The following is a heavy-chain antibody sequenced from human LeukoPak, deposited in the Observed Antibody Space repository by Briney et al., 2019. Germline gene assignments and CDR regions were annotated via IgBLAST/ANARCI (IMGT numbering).Heavy chain of an antibody. CDR1: GYTFTGYY. CDR2: INPNSGGT. J-gene: IGHJ4*02. D-gene: IGHD1-1*01. Sequence: ASVKVSCKASGYTFTGYYMHWVRQAPGQGLEWMGWINPNSGGTNYAQKFQGRITMTRDTSISTAYMELSRLRSDDTAVYYCAREGVDWNHSVYYFDYWGQGTLVTVSS. CDR3: AREGVDWNHSVYYFDY. V-gene: IGHV1-2*02.